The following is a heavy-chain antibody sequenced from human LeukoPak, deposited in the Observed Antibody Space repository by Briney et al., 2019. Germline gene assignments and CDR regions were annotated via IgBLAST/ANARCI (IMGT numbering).Heavy chain of an antibody. Sequence: GSLRLSCAASGFTFSSYSMNWVRQAPGKGLEWVSSISSSSSYIYYADSVKGRFTISRDNAKNSLYLQMNSLRAEDTAVYYCARDPSMYGSSEYYYYYGMDVWGQGTTVTVSS. CDR3: ARDPSMYGSSEYYYYYGMDV. D-gene: IGHD6-6*01. J-gene: IGHJ6*02. CDR1: GFTFSSYS. CDR2: ISSSSSYI. V-gene: IGHV3-21*01.